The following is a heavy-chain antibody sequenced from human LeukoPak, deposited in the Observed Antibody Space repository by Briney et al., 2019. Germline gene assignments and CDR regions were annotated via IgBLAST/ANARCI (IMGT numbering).Heavy chain of an antibody. V-gene: IGHV4-39*01. CDR1: GGSISSSRYY. J-gene: IGHJ2*01. D-gene: IGHD3-9*01. CDR3: STRNILAWYFDL. Sequence: SETLSLTCTVSGGSISSSRYYWGWIRPPPGKALEWIGSIYSSGSVYYNPSLKSRVTISLDTSKNQFSLKLSSVTAADTAVYYCSTRNILAWYFDLWGRGTLVTVSS. CDR2: IYSSGSV.